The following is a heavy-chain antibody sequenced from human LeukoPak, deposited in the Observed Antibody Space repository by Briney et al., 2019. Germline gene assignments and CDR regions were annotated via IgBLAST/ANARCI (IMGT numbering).Heavy chain of an antibody. CDR2: TFKSGST. J-gene: IGHJ5*02. CDR1: GDSISRYS. Sequence: PETLSLTCIVSGDSISRYSWSWVRQPPGKGLEWITYTFKSGSTYYNPFLKSRVTISVDTSKNQFSLRLDSVTAADMAVYYCATSDPPSPAWGQGTLVTVSS. CDR3: ATSDPPSPA. D-gene: IGHD2-2*01. V-gene: IGHV4-59*01.